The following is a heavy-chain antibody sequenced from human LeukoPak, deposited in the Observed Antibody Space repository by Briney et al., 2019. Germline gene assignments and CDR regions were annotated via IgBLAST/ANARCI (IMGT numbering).Heavy chain of an antibody. V-gene: IGHV4-39*01. CDR1: GGSISISTYY. CDR2: VYYGGST. Sequence: PSETLSLTCTVSGGSISISTYYWGWIRQPPGKGLEWIGSVYYGGSTYYNPSLKSRVTISVETSKNQFSLKLTSVTAADTALYSCARSTYDSSGWRIDSWGQGTLVTVSS. J-gene: IGHJ4*02. D-gene: IGHD3-22*01. CDR3: ARSTYDSSGWRIDS.